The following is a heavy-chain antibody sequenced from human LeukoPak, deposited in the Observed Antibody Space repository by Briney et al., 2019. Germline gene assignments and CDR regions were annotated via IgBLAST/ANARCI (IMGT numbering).Heavy chain of an antibody. CDR3: AGRQVVVVAATPENWFDP. D-gene: IGHD2-15*01. CDR1: GGSFSGYY. V-gene: IGHV4-34*01. Sequence: SETLSLTCAVYGGSFSGYYWSWIRQPPGKGLEWIGEINHSASTTYNPSLKSRVTISVDASKNQSSLNLSSVTAADTAVYYCAGRQVVVVAATPENWFDPWGQGTLVTVSS. J-gene: IGHJ5*02. CDR2: INHSAST.